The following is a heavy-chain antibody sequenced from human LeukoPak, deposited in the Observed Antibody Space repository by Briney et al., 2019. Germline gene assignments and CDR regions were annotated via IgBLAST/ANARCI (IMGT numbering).Heavy chain of an antibody. CDR3: ARDDCSSTSCYGWFDP. CDR2: ISYDVSNK. J-gene: IGHJ5*02. D-gene: IGHD2-2*01. CDR1: GFTFSSYA. Sequence: GRALRLSCAASGFTFSSYAMHWVRHAPGKGLEWVAVISYDVSNKYYADSVKGRFTISRDNSKNTLYLQMNSLRAEDTAVYYCARDDCSSTSCYGWFDPWGRGTLVTVSS. V-gene: IGHV3-30*04.